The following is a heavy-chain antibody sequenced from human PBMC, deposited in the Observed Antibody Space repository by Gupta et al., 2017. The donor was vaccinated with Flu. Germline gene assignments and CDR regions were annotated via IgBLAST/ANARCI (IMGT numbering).Heavy chain of an antibody. Sequence: EVQLVESGGGLVKPGGSLRLSCAASGFTFSSYRMNWVRQSPGKGLEWVSSISRSSSYIYYADSVKGRFTISRDNAKNSLYLQMNSLRAEDTAVYYCARDATMVRGVPYDYWGQGTLVTVSS. D-gene: IGHD3-10*01. V-gene: IGHV3-21*01. CDR3: ARDATMVRGVPYDY. CDR1: GFTFSSYR. J-gene: IGHJ4*02. CDR2: ISRSSSYI.